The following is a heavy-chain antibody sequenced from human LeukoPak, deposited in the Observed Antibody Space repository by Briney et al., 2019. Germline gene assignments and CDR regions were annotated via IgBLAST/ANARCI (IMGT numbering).Heavy chain of an antibody. CDR1: GGSISSDSYY. J-gene: IGHJ3*02. Sequence: SETLSLTCTVSGGSISSDSYYWAWIRQPPGKGLEWIASIYYSGSTYYNPSLKSRVTISVDTSKNQFSLKLSSVTAADTAVYYCARDGITMIVVASDAFDIWGQGTMVTVSS. CDR3: ARDGITMIVVASDAFDI. V-gene: IGHV4-39*01. D-gene: IGHD3-22*01. CDR2: IYYSGST.